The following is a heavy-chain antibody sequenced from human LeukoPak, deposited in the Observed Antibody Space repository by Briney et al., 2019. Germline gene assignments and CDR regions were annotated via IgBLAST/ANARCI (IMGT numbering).Heavy chain of an antibody. J-gene: IGHJ6*02. CDR3: AREGTTDDNYYGMDV. CDR1: GFTFSSYS. Sequence: PGGSLRLSCAASGFTFSSYSMNWVRQAPGKGLEWVAVIWYDGSNKYYADSVKSRFTISRDNSKNTLYLQMNSLRAEDTAVYYCAREGTTDDNYYGMDVWGQGTTVTVSS. D-gene: IGHD4-17*01. V-gene: IGHV3-33*08. CDR2: IWYDGSNK.